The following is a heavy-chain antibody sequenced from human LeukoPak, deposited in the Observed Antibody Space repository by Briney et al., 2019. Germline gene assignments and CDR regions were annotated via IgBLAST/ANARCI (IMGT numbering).Heavy chain of an antibody. CDR1: TLTFSNVW. J-gene: IGHJ5*02. Sequence: PGGSLRLSCAASTLTFSNVWMSWVRQAPGKGLEWVASINQDESAKLYVDSVKGRFTISRDNAKNSLFLQMNSLRVEDTAFYYCARVLHKRNYDSSDYYGSWGQGTLVTVSS. D-gene: IGHD3-22*01. CDR2: INQDESAK. CDR3: ARVLHKRNYDSSDYYGS. V-gene: IGHV3-7*04.